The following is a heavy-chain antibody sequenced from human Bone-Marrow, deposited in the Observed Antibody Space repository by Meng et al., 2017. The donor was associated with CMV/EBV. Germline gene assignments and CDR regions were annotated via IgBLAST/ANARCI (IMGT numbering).Heavy chain of an antibody. CDR2: IIPILGIA. J-gene: IGHJ5*02. D-gene: IGHD2-2*01. V-gene: IGHV1-69*04. CDR3: ARDFGYCSSTSCYPRNWLDP. CDR1: GGTFSSYT. Sequence: SVKVSCKASGGTFSSYTISWVRQAPGQGLEWMGRIIPILGIANYAQKFQGRVTITADKSTSTAYMELSSLRSEDTAVYYCARDFGYCSSTSCYPRNWLDPWGQGTLVTVSS.